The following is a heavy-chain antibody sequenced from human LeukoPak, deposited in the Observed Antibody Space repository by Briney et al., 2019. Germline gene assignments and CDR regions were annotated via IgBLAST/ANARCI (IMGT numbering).Heavy chain of an antibody. J-gene: IGHJ5*02. CDR3: ATVPSYSGYDGGWFDP. CDR1: GGSISGYY. D-gene: IGHD5-12*01. V-gene: IGHV4-34*01. Sequence: PSETLSLTCTVSGGSISGYYWSWIRQPPGKGLEWIGEINHSGSTNYSPSLKSRVTISVDTSKNQFSLKLSSVTAADTAVYYCATVPSYSGYDGGWFDPWGQGTLVTVSS. CDR2: INHSGST.